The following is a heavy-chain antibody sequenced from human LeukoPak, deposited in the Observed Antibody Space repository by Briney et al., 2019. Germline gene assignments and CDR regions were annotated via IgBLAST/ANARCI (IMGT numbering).Heavy chain of an antibody. D-gene: IGHD6-6*01. Sequence: SETLSLTCTVSGGFINGYYWSWIRQPPGKGLEWIGFIYYTGSTTYNPSLESRVTMSLATSKSQLSLKLRSVTAADTAIYYCARESSTSQTNLFDYWGQGTLVTVS. J-gene: IGHJ4*02. CDR3: ARESSTSQTNLFDY. V-gene: IGHV4-59*12. CDR1: GGFINGYY. CDR2: IYYTGST.